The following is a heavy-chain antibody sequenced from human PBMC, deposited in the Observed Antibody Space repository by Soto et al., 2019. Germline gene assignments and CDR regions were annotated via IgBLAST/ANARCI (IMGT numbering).Heavy chain of an antibody. Sequence: GGSLRLSCAASGFTFSNAWMSWVRQAPGKGLEWVGRIKSKTDGGTTDYAAPVKGRFTISRDDSKNTLYLQMNSLKTEDTAVYYCTTEGNVVVVAGSFDYWGQGTLVTVSS. CDR3: TTEGNVVVVAGSFDY. V-gene: IGHV3-15*01. CDR1: GFTFSNAW. J-gene: IGHJ4*02. D-gene: IGHD2-15*01. CDR2: IKSKTDGGTT.